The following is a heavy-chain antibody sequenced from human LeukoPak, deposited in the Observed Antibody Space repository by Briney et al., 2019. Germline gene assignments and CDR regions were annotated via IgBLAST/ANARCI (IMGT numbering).Heavy chain of an antibody. V-gene: IGHV4-38-2*02. Sequence: SETLSLTCTVSGYSISSGYYWGWIRQPPGKGLEWIGEINHSGSTNYNPSLKSRVTISVDTSKNQFSLKLSSVTAADTAVYYCARGALKYYYGSGSYFWFDPWGQGTLVTVSS. CDR1: GYSISSGYY. CDR2: INHSGST. D-gene: IGHD3-10*01. CDR3: ARGALKYYYGSGSYFWFDP. J-gene: IGHJ5*02.